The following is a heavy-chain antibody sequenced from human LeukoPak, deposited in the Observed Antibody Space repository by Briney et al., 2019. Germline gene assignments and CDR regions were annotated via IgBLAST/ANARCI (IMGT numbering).Heavy chain of an antibody. CDR1: GFTFDDYA. V-gene: IGHV3-9*01. D-gene: IGHD6-19*01. J-gene: IGHJ4*02. Sequence: SLGLSCAASGFTFDDYAMHWVRQAPGKGLEWVSGISWNSGSIGYADSVKGRFTISRDNAKNSLYLQMNSLRAEDTALYYCAKTPYSSGSNYYFDYWGQGTLVTVSS. CDR3: AKTPYSSGSNYYFDY. CDR2: ISWNSGSI.